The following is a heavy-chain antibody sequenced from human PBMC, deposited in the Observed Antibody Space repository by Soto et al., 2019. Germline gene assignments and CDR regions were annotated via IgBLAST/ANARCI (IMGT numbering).Heavy chain of an antibody. CDR1: GYPFTSYH. CDR3: ARGRFISKGYNITCSIAH. V-gene: IGHV1-8*01. J-gene: IGHJ5*02. Sequence: ASVQVSCKPSGYPFTSYHVNWVRQAPGQGLEWMGLRNPDSGSTDYALKFQGRLTISRNTSLSTAYLGLRSLTSEDTAIYYCARGRFISKGYNITCSIAHWSQGTKVTVSS. CDR2: RNPDSGST. D-gene: IGHD1-1*01.